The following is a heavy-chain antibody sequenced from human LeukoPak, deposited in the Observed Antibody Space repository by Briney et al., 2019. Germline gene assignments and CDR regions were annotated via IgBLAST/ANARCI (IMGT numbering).Heavy chain of an antibody. CDR2: MNPNSGNT. V-gene: IGHV1-8*01. D-gene: IGHD3-3*01. Sequence: ASVKVSCKASGYTFTSYDINWVRQAPGQGLEWMGWMNPNSGNTGYAQKFQGRVTMTRNTSISTAYMELSSLRSEDTAVYYCARGGYDFWSGYYVYYFDYWGQGTLVTVSS. CDR1: GYTFTSYD. J-gene: IGHJ4*02. CDR3: ARGGYDFWSGYYVYYFDY.